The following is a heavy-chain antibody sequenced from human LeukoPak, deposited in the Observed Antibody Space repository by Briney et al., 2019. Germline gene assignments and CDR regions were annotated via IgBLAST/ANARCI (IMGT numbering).Heavy chain of an antibody. J-gene: IGHJ4*02. CDR1: GFTFSSYA. CDR3: AKVVDSSGYTHFDY. Sequence: GGSLRLSCAAAGFTFSSYAMSWVRQAPGKGLEWVSAISGSGGSTYYADSVKGRFTISRDNSKNTLYLQMNSLRAEDTAVYYCAKVVDSSGYTHFDYWGQGTLVTVSS. CDR2: ISGSGGST. D-gene: IGHD3-22*01. V-gene: IGHV3-23*01.